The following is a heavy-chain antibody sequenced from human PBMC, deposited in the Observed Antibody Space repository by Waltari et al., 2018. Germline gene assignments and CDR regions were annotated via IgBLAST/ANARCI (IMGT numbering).Heavy chain of an antibody. V-gene: IGHV4-59*11. D-gene: IGHD3-16*02. Sequence: QVQLQESGPGLVKPSETLSLTCTVSGGSISSHYWSWIRQPPGKGLEWIGYIYYNVSNNTNPSLRSRVTISVDTSKSQFCLKLSSVTAADTAVYYCARLSAPMRYFDYWGQGTLVTVSS. CDR1: GGSISSHY. J-gene: IGHJ4*02. CDR2: IYYNVSN. CDR3: ARLSAPMRYFDY.